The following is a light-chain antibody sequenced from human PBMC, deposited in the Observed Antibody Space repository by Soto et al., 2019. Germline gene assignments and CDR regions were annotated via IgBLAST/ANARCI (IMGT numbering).Light chain of an antibody. J-gene: IGKJ2*01. CDR2: AAS. V-gene: IGKV1-39*01. CDR1: QSISSY. CDR3: QQSGGSLYT. Sequence: DIQMTQSPSSLSASVGDRVTITCRASQSISSYLNWYQQKPGKAPKLLIYAASSLQSGVPSRFSGSGSGTDFTLTISSLEPEDFAVYFCQQSGGSLYTFGQGTKVEMK.